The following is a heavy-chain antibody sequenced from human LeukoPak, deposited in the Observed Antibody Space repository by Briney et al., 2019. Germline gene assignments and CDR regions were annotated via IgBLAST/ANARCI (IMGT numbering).Heavy chain of an antibody. Sequence: GGSLRLSCAASGFTFNSYSMNWVRQAPGKGLEWVSSITSSSSYIFYADSVKGRFTISRDNAKNSLYLQMNSLRAEDTAVYYCARDSYMVRGEDYCYGMDVWGQGTTVTVSS. V-gene: IGHV3-21*01. CDR3: ARDSYMVRGEDYCYGMDV. D-gene: IGHD3-10*01. J-gene: IGHJ6*02. CDR1: GFTFNSYS. CDR2: ITSSSSYI.